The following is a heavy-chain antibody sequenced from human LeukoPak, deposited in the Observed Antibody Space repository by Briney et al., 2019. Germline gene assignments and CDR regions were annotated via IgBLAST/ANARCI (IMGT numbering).Heavy chain of an antibody. V-gene: IGHV4-59*01. Sequence: SETLSLTCTVTGGSISNYYWSWIRQPPGKGLEWLGHIRCSGSTNYNPSLKSRVTISVDTSKNQFSLKLSSVTAADTAVYYCARGGILTGTNWFDPWGQGTLVTVSS. D-gene: IGHD1-7*01. CDR3: ARGGILTGTNWFDP. J-gene: IGHJ5*02. CDR1: GGSISNYY. CDR2: IRCSGST.